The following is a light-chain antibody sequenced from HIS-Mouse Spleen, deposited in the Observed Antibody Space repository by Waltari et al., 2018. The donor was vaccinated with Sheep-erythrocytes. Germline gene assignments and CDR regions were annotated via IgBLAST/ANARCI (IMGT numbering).Light chain of an antibody. CDR2: EVS. CDR1: SSDVGGYNY. J-gene: IGLJ3*02. V-gene: IGLV2-8*01. CDR3: SSYAGSNNWV. Sequence: QSALTQPPSASGSPGQSVTIPCTGTSSDVGGYNYVSWYQPHPGKAPKLMIYEVSKRPSGVPGRFSCSKAGNTASLTVAGLQAEDEVDYYCSSYAGSNNWVFGGGTKLTVL.